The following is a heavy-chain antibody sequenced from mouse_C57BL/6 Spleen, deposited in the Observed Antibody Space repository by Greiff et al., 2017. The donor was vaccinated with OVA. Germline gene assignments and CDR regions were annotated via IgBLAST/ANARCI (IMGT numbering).Heavy chain of an antibody. CDR1: GFSLTSYG. J-gene: IGHJ4*01. CDR3: AKRYYGSRDAMDY. Sequence: VKLVESGPGLVAPSQSLSITCTVSGFSLTSYGVDWVRQPPGKGLEWLGVLWGGGSTNYNSALMSRLSISKDNSKSQVFLKMNSLQTDDTAMYYCAKRYYGSRDAMDYWGQGTSVTVSS. CDR2: LWGGGST. D-gene: IGHD1-1*01. V-gene: IGHV2-9*01.